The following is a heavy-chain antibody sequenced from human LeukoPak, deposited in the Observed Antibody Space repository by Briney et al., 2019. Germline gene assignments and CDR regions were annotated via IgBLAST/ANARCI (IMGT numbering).Heavy chain of an antibody. CDR3: AREYSSSSVDY. Sequence: GGSPRLSCAASGFTFSSYAMHWVRQAPGKGLEYVSGISSNGGSTYYANSVKGRFTISRDNSKNTLYLQMGSLRAEDMAVYYCAREYSSSSVDYWGQGTLVTVSS. D-gene: IGHD6-6*01. V-gene: IGHV3-64*01. J-gene: IGHJ4*02. CDR2: ISSNGGST. CDR1: GFTFSSYA.